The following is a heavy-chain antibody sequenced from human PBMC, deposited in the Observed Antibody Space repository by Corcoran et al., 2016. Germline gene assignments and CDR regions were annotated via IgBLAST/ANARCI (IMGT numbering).Heavy chain of an antibody. J-gene: IGHJ4*02. CDR2: IKGGENEK. CDR1: GFPFDTYW. CDR3: GRSSWNDC. Sequence: EVQLVESGGGLVQPGGSLRLSCAASGFPFDTYWMNWVRQAPGKGLEWVANIKGGENEKYYVDSVKGRFTISRDNAKNLVYLQMNSLRADDTAVYYCGRSSWNDCWGQGTLVTVSS. D-gene: IGHD6-13*01. V-gene: IGHV3-7*01.